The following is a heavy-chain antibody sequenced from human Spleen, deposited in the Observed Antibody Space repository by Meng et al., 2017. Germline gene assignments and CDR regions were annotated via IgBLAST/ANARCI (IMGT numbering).Heavy chain of an antibody. D-gene: IGHD3-22*01. Sequence: HVHLGQAGAKVKTSGAPAKVSCNASVYAFTTYTMHWVRQAPGQGLEWLGLINTNTGHPTYAPGFTGRFSYSLDTSISTAYLQISCLRAEVTSMYYCARTKEYYDSSVDLWGQGTVVTVSS. V-gene: IGHV7-4-1*02. CDR3: ARTKEYYDSSVDL. CDR2: INTNTGHP. CDR1: VYAFTTYT. J-gene: IGHJ5*02.